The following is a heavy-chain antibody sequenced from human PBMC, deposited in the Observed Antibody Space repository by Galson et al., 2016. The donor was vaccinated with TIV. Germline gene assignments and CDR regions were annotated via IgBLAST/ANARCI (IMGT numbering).Heavy chain of an antibody. CDR1: GLSVHINY. V-gene: IGHV3-66*02. D-gene: IGHD1-26*01. Sequence: SLRLSCAASGLSVHINYMTWVRQAPGKGLEWVSLISDGGNTYYSDSVKGRFTISRDKSKNTLYLQMSSLRVEDTAVYYCVRVRIVDATYYYYYFGMDVWGQGTAVTVSS. CDR3: VRVRIVDATYYYYYFGMDV. CDR2: ISDGGNT. J-gene: IGHJ6*02.